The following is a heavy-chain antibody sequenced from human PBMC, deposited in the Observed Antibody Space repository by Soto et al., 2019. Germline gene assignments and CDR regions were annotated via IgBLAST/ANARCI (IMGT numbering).Heavy chain of an antibody. J-gene: IGHJ3*02. CDR3: TLGSWSAETFDI. D-gene: IGHD6-13*01. V-gene: IGHV1-69*02. CDR2: IIPMLNIT. CDR1: GGTFSTYT. Sequence: QVQLVQSGAEVKKPGSSVKVSCKASGGTFSTYTIIWVRQAPGQGLEWMGMIIPMLNITNTAQSFQDRVTIIADKSTSTAYLELSTLRSDDTAMYFCTLGSWSAETFDIWGRGTMVTVSS.